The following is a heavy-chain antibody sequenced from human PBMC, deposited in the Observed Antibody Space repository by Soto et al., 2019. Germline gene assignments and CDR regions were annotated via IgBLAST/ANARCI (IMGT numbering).Heavy chain of an antibody. CDR3: AINAREGFYGSGSYNDY. D-gene: IGHD3-10*01. CDR2: IIPIFGTA. CDR1: GGTFSSYA. V-gene: IGHV1-69*01. J-gene: IGHJ4*02. Sequence: QGQLVQSGAEVKKPGSSVKVSCKASGGTFSSYAISWVRQAPGQGLEWMGGIIPIFGTANYAQKFQGRVTITADESTSTAYMELSSLRSEDTAVYYCAINAREGFYGSGSYNDYWGQGTLVTVSS.